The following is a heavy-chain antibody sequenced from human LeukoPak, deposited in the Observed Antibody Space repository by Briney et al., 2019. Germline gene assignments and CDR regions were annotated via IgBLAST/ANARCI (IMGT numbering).Heavy chain of an antibody. V-gene: IGHV4-59*08. CDR1: GGSISSYY. J-gene: IGHJ6*02. Sequence: PSETLSLTCTVSGGSISSYYWSWIRQPPGKGLEWIGCIYYSGSTDYNPSLKSRVTISVDTSKNQFSLKLSSVTAADTAVYYCASAEATYCGGDCLIVSSGMDVWGQGTTVTVSS. D-gene: IGHD2-21*02. CDR3: ASAEATYCGGDCLIVSSGMDV. CDR2: IYYSGST.